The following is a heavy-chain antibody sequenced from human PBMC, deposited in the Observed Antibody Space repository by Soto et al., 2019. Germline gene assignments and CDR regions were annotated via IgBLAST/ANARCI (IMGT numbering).Heavy chain of an antibody. CDR2: ISVSGGST. V-gene: IGHV3-23*01. D-gene: IGHD2-15*01. CDR3: AKLMETYRHCSGGSCYAY. J-gene: IGHJ4*02. Sequence: EVQLLESGGGLAQPGGSLRLSCAVSGITFSSYVMSWVRQAPGRGPEWVSGISVSGGSTYHADSVKGRFTISRDNSKNTLYLQMSSLRDEDTAVYYCAKLMETYRHCSGGSCYAYWGQGTLVTVSS. CDR1: GITFSSYV.